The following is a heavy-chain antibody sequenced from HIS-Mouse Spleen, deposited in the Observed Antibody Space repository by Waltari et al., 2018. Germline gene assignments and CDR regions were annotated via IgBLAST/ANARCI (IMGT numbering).Heavy chain of an antibody. J-gene: IGHJ5*02. V-gene: IGHV4-39*01. Sequence: QLQLQESGPGLVKPSETLSLTCTVSGGSISSSSYYWGWIRRPPGKGLEWIGRIYCSGSTYYNPTLKSRVTISVDTSKNQCSLKLSAVTAADTAVYYCARKRTASGWFDPWGQGTLVTVSS. D-gene: IGHD7-27*01. CDR1: GGSISSSSYY. CDR2: IYCSGST. CDR3: ARKRTASGWFDP.